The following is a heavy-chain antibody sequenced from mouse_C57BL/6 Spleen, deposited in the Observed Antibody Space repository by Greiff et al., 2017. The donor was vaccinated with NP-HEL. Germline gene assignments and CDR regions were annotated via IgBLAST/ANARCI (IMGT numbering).Heavy chain of an antibody. D-gene: IGHD2-3*01. J-gene: IGHJ2*01. CDR3: TGYDGYYCFDY. CDR1: GYTFTDYE. Sequence: QVQLKQSGAELVRPGASVTLSCKASGYTFTDYEMHWVKQTPVHGLEWIGAIDPETGGTAYNQKFKGKAILTADKSSSTAYMELRSLTSEDSAVYYCTGYDGYYCFDYWGQGTTLTVSS. V-gene: IGHV1-15*01. CDR2: IDPETGGT.